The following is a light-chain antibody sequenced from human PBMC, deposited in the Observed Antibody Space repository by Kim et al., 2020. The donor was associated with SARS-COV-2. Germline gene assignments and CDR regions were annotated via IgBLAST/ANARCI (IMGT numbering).Light chain of an antibody. CDR3: QQYYHYSPYT. CDR1: QSVNNW. V-gene: IGKV1-5*01. CDR2: DAS. J-gene: IGKJ2*01. Sequence: DIQMTQSPSTLSASVGNRVTITCRASQSVNNWLAWYQLKPGKAPKLLIFDASSLESGVPSRFSGSGSGTEFTLTISSLQPDDFATYYCQQYYHYSPYTFGQGTKLEIK.